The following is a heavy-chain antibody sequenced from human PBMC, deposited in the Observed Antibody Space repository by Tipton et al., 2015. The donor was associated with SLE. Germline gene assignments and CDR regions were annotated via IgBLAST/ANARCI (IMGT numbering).Heavy chain of an antibody. CDR3: AKDVEDSYGTSDY. D-gene: IGHD5-18*01. CDR1: GFTFSSYW. V-gene: IGHV3-7*01. J-gene: IGHJ4*02. Sequence: SLRLSCAASGFTFSSYWMSWVRQAPGKGLEWVANIKQDGSEKYYVDSVKGRFTISRDNSKNTLYLQMNSLRAEDTAVYYCAKDVEDSYGTSDYWGQGTLVTVSS. CDR2: IKQDGSEK.